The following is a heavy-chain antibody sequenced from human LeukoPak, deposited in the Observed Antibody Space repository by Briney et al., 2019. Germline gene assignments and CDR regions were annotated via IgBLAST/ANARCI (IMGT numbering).Heavy chain of an antibody. V-gene: IGHV4-59*08. CDR1: GGSISSYY. Sequence: SETLSLTCTVSGGSISSYYWSWIRQPPGKGLEWIGYIYYSGSTNYNPSPKSRVTISVDTSKNQFSLKLSSVTAADTAVYYCARTTWIQLYYFDYWGQGTLVTVSS. J-gene: IGHJ4*02. D-gene: IGHD5-18*01. CDR3: ARTTWIQLYYFDY. CDR2: IYYSGST.